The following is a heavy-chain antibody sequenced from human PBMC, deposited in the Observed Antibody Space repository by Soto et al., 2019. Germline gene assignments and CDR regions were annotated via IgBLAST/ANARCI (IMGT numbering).Heavy chain of an antibody. Sequence: GGSLTLSCAASGFSFTRYSMNWVRQAPGQGLEWVSFISSTTNYIYYGDSMKGRFTISRDNAKNSLYLEMNSLRAEDTAVYYCARESEDLTSNFDYWGQGTLVTVSS. CDR3: ARESEDLTSNFDY. CDR2: ISSTTNYI. V-gene: IGHV3-21*06. J-gene: IGHJ4*02. CDR1: GFSFTRYS.